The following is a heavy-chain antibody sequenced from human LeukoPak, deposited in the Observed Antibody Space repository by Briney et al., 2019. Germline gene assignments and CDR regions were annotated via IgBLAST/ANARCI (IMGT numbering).Heavy chain of an antibody. J-gene: IGHJ3*02. CDR2: INTDSGNP. CDR1: GYSFNSQG. V-gene: IGHV7-4-1*02. CDR3: AREILRFDI. Sequence: GASVKVSCKASGYSFNSQGMNWVRQAPGQGLEWMGWINTDSGNPAYAQGFTGRFVFSLDSSVSTAYLQISNLMPEDTAKYYCAREILRFDIWGQGTMVTVSS.